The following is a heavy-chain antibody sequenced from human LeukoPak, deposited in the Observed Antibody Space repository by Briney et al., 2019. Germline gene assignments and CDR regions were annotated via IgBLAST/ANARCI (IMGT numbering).Heavy chain of an antibody. D-gene: IGHD1-1*01. J-gene: IGHJ4*02. CDR3: VRGGTGNGNYFDF. CDR1: GFSFSSYS. V-gene: IGHV3-48*01. Sequence: GGSLRPSCAASGFSFSSYSMNWVRQAPGKGLEWLSYIDDRGSPIKYADSVKGRFTISRDNAKNSLSLQMNGLRGEDTAVYYCVRGGTGNGNYFDFWGQGTLVTVSS. CDR2: IDDRGSPI.